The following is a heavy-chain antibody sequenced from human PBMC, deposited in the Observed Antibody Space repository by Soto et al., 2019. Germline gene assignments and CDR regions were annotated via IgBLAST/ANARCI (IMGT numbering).Heavy chain of an antibody. CDR3: ASTGLYDILTGYYNYYYYGMDV. Sequence: SVKVSCKASGGTFSSYAISWVRQAPGQGLEWMGGIIPIFGTANYAQKFQGRVTITADESTSTAYMELSSLRSEDTAVYYCASTGLYDILTGYYNYYYYGMDVWGQGTTVTVPS. D-gene: IGHD3-9*01. CDR2: IIPIFGTA. V-gene: IGHV1-69*13. J-gene: IGHJ6*02. CDR1: GGTFSSYA.